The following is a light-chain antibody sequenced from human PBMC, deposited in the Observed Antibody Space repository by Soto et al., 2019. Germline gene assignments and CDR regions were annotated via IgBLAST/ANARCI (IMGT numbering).Light chain of an antibody. V-gene: IGKV1-33*01. CDR2: DAS. Sequence: DIQMTQSPSSLSASVGDRVTITCQASQHISEYLNWYQYKPGKAPKLLITDASNLKTEVPSRFSGSGSGTEYTFTIDSLQPEDIATYYCQQYENFPLTFAGGTKVDIK. CDR1: QHISEY. J-gene: IGKJ4*01. CDR3: QQYENFPLT.